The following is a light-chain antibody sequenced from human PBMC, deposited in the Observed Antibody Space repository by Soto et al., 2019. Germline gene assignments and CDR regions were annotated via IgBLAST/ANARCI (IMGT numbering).Light chain of an antibody. V-gene: IGKV3-15*01. J-gene: IGKJ1*01. CDR1: QIIRDY. CDR3: QQYDKWPPT. CDR2: GAS. Sequence: EIVMTQSRATLSVSAGERATLAGGASQIIRDYLAWYQQKPGQAPRPLIHGASTRAPGIPARFSGSGSGTDFTLTISSLQSEDFAVYYCQQYDKWPPTFGQGTKVDIK.